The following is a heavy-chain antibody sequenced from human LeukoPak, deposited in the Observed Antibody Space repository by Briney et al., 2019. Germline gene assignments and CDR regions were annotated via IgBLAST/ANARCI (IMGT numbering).Heavy chain of an antibody. CDR2: ISGSGGST. Sequence: GGSLRLSCAASGFTFSSYGMSWVRQAPGKGLEWVSAISGSGGSTYYADSVKGRFTISRDNSKNTLYLQMNSLRAEDTAVYYCAKTVYYDSSGYNDYWGQGTLVTVSS. J-gene: IGHJ4*02. D-gene: IGHD3-22*01. CDR1: GFTFSSYG. V-gene: IGHV3-23*01. CDR3: AKTVYYDSSGYNDY.